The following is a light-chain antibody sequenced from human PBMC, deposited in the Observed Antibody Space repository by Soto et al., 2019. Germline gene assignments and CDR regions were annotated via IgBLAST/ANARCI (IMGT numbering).Light chain of an antibody. J-gene: IGKJ1*01. CDR1: QSVGTN. CDR3: QQYGSSGT. Sequence: EIEITQSPATMSVSPGARVTLSCMASQSVGTNLAWYQQKFGQSPRLLMYGATVRATFVPARFSGSGSGTDFTLTISRLEPEDFAVYYCQQYGSSGTVGQGTKVEIK. CDR2: GAT. V-gene: IGKV3-15*01.